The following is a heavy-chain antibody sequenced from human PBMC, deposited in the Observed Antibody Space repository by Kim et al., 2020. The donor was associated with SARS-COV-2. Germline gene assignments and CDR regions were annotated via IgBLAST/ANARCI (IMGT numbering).Heavy chain of an antibody. CDR2: IKSESDGGNA. CDR1: GFTFSNAW. J-gene: IGHJ5*02. Sequence: GGSLRLSCAASGFTFSNAWMSWVRQAPGKGLEWVGRIKSESDGGNADYGASVKGSFTMSRDNSKNTLYLKMNSRKIEDTDGYYCTTRWGGDYKRWFDPWGQGTLVTVSS. D-gene: IGHD2-21*02. V-gene: IGHV3-15*01. CDR3: TTRWGGDYKRWFDP.